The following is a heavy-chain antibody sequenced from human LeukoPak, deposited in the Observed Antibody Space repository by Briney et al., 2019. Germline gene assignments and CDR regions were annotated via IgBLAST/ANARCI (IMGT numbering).Heavy chain of an antibody. CDR1: GGTFSSYA. J-gene: IGHJ6*03. V-gene: IGHV1-69*05. CDR2: IIPIFGTA. Sequence: ASVKVSCKASGGTFSSYAISWVRQDPGQGLEWMGGIIPIFGTANYAQKFQGRVTITTDESTSTAYMELSSLRSEDTAVYYCASHRNVYGDRTGDYYYMDVWGKGTMVTVSS. CDR3: ASHRNVYGDRTGDYYYMDV. D-gene: IGHD4-17*01.